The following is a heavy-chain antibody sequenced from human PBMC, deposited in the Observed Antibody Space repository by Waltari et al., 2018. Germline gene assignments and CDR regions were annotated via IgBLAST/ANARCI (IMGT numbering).Heavy chain of an antibody. J-gene: IGHJ3*02. Sequence: QVQLVQSGAELKKPGASVKVSCKASGYTFTSYGISCVRQAPGPVLAWMGWISAYNGNTKYGQKLQGRCTMTTETCTSTAYMELRSMRSDDTAVYYCAIDRPGYDSLTGYYIGDAFDIWGQGTMVTVSS. CDR2: ISAYNGNT. V-gene: IGHV1-18*01. D-gene: IGHD3-9*01. CDR1: GYTFTSYG. CDR3: AIDRPGYDSLTGYYIGDAFDI.